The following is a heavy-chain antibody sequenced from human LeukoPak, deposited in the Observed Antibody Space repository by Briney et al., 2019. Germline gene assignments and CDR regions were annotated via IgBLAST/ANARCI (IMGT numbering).Heavy chain of an antibody. D-gene: IGHD2-2*01. J-gene: IGHJ5*02. V-gene: IGHV3-7*01. CDR3: ARDDCSSISCYHNWFDP. CDR2: IKQDGSEK. CDR1: GFTLSSYW. Sequence: GGSLRLSCAASGFTLSSYWMSWVRQAPGKELEWVANIKQDGSEKYYVDSVKGRFTISRDNAKNSLYLQMNSLRAEDTAVYYCARDDCSSISCYHNWFDPWGQGTLVTVSS.